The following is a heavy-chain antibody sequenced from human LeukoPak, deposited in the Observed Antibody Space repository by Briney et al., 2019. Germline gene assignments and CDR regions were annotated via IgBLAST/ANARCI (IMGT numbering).Heavy chain of an antibody. V-gene: IGHV4-61*02. Sequence: SQTLSLTCTVSGASITSGTYYWGWIRQPAGKGLEYIGRIYTSGTTNYNPSVKSRVTISIDTSKNQFSLTLRSVTAADTAVYYCARGLGSMLRGGSNWFDPWGRGTLVIVSS. CDR1: GASITSGTYY. D-gene: IGHD3-10*01. J-gene: IGHJ5*02. CDR3: ARGLGSMLRGGSNWFDP. CDR2: IYTSGTT.